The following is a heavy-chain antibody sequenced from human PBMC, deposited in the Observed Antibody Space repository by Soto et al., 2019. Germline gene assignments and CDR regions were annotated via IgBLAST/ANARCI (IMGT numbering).Heavy chain of an antibody. V-gene: IGHV4-59*01. Sequence: PSETLSLTCTVSGGSISSYYWSWIRQPPGKGLEWIGDMYYSGSTNYNPSLKRRVTISIDTSKNQFSLNLSSVTAADTAVYHCARVGNYYDSSGSYHKIAFAICGQGKLVTV. CDR2: MYYSGST. CDR1: GGSISSYY. D-gene: IGHD3-22*01. CDR3: ARVGNYYDSSGSYHKIAFAI. J-gene: IGHJ3*02.